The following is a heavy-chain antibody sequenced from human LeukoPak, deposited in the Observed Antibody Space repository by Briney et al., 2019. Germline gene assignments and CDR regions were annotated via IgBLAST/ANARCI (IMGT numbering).Heavy chain of an antibody. Sequence: GSLRLSCAASGFTFSSYSMNWVRQPPGKGLEWIGYIYFSGGTNYNPSLKSRITISVDTSKNQCSLKLSSVTAADTAVYYCARHGSGGRAFDIWGQGTMVTVSS. V-gene: IGHV4-59*08. CDR1: GFTFSSYS. CDR2: IYFSGGT. J-gene: IGHJ3*02. CDR3: ARHGSGGRAFDI. D-gene: IGHD2-15*01.